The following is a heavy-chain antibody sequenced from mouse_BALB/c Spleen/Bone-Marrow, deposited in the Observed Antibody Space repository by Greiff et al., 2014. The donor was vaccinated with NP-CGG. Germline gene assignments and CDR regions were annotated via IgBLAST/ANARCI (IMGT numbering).Heavy chain of an antibody. D-gene: IGHD1-1*01. J-gene: IGHJ3*01. CDR2: IGPANGNT. V-gene: IGHV14-3*02. CDR3: AFYYYGSSLFAY. Sequence: DVQLVESGAELVKPGASVKLSCTASGFNIKDTYMHWVKQRPEQGLEWIGRIGPANGNTKYDPKFQGKATITADTSSNTAYLQLSSLTSEDTAVYYCAFYYYGSSLFAYWGQGTLVTVSA. CDR1: GFNIKDTY.